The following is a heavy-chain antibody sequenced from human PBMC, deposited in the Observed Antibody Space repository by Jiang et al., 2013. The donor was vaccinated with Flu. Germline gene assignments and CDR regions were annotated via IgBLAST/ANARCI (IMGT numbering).Heavy chain of an antibody. CDR3: ARDRLGGSGSNNDGYGMDV. CDR1: GGTFSSYA. J-gene: IGHJ6*02. D-gene: IGHD3-10*01. Sequence: SVKVSCKASGGTFSSYAISWVRQAPGQGLEWMGGIIPILGIANYAQKFQGRVTITADKSTSTAYMELSSLRSEDTAVYYCARDRLGGSGSNNDGYGMDVWGQGTTVTVSS. CDR2: IIPILGIA. V-gene: IGHV1-69*10.